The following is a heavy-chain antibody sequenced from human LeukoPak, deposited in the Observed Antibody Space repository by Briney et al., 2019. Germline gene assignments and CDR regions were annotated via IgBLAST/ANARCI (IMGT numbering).Heavy chain of an antibody. Sequence: SVKVSCKASGGTFSSYAISWVRQAPGQGLEWMGGIIPIFGTANYAQKFQGRVTITADESTSTAYTELSSLRSEDTAVYYCARLWFGELLISGAFDIWGQGTMVTVSS. V-gene: IGHV1-69*01. CDR1: GGTFSSYA. CDR2: IIPIFGTA. CDR3: ARLWFGELLISGAFDI. J-gene: IGHJ3*02. D-gene: IGHD3-10*01.